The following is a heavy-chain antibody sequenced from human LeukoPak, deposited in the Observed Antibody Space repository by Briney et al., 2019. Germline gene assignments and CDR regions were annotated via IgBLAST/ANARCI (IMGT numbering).Heavy chain of an antibody. CDR2: INPDGRDT. CDR1: GSTFGNYY. Sequence: GGSLRLSCAASGSTFGNYYMSWVRQAPGKGLEWVAHINPDGRDTYYVDSVKGRFTISRDNAQNSMYLQMNSLRVEDTAVYYCTSWGDTTAEYFQRWGQGTLVTVSS. V-gene: IGHV3-7*01. CDR3: TSWGDTTAEYFQR. D-gene: IGHD2-21*02. J-gene: IGHJ1*01.